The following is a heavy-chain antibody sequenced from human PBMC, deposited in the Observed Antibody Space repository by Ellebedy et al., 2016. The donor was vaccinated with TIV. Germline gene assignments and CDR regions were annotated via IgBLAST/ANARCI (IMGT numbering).Heavy chain of an antibody. CDR3: ARDLSGNWAIDY. CDR2: ISFDGSSK. CDR1: GFTFSTYG. Sequence: GGSLRLSXAAAGFTFSTYGMHWVHQAPGKGLDWVAVISFDGSSKYYADSVKGRFTISRDNSKSTVYLQMNGLRPEDTAVYYCARDLSGNWAIDYWGQGILVTVSS. J-gene: IGHJ4*02. V-gene: IGHV3-30*03. D-gene: IGHD7-27*01.